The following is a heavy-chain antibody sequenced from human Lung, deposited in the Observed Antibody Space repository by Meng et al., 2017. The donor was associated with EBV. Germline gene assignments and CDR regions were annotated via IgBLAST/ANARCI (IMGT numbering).Heavy chain of an antibody. V-gene: IGHV4-31*01. Sequence: QVQLHAAGPGLGKPSQTLSLTCTVSGGSISSGGYYWSWIRQHPGKGLEWIGYIYYSGSTYYNPSLKSLVTISVDTSKNQFSLKLSSVTAADTAVYYCARVVAGRYNWFDPWGQGTLVTVSS. D-gene: IGHD6-6*01. CDR3: ARVVAGRYNWFDP. J-gene: IGHJ5*02. CDR1: GGSISSGGYY. CDR2: IYYSGST.